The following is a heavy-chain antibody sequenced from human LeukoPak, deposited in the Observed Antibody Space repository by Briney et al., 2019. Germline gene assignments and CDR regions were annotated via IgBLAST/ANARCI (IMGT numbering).Heavy chain of an antibody. J-gene: IGHJ4*02. V-gene: IGHV1-2*06. D-gene: IGHD6-19*01. CDR1: GYTFTGYY. Sequence: ASAKVSCKASGYTFTGYYMHWVRQAPGQGLEWMGRINPNSGGTNYAQKFQGRVTMTRDTSISTAYMELSRLRSDDTAVYYCATSSIAVAGTEGSDYWGQGTLVTVSS. CDR3: ATSSIAVAGTEGSDY. CDR2: INPNSGGT.